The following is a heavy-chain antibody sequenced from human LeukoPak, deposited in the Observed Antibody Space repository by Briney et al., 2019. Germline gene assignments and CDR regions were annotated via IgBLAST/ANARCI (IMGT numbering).Heavy chain of an antibody. V-gene: IGHV4-34*01. CDR1: GGSFSGYY. D-gene: IGHD2-2*01. CDR3: ARKCSSTSCYNY. Sequence: SETLSLTCAVYGGSFSGYYWSWIRQPPGKGLEWIGEINHSGSTNYNPSLKSRVTISVDTSKNQFSLKLSCVTAADTAVYYCARKCSSTSCYNYWGQGTLVTVSS. J-gene: IGHJ4*02. CDR2: INHSGST.